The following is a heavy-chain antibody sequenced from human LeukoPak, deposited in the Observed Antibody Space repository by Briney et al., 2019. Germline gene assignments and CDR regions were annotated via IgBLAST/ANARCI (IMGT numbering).Heavy chain of an antibody. CDR2: ISTTGSSI. CDR3: ARVQRGIAVALDY. Sequence: GGSLRLSCAASGFTFSSYEMNWVRQAPGKGLEWVSYISTTGSSIYYADSVKGRFTISRDNVKNLLYLQMNSLRAEDTAAYYCARVQRGIAVALDYWGQGTLATVSS. CDR1: GFTFSSYE. D-gene: IGHD6-19*01. V-gene: IGHV3-48*03. J-gene: IGHJ4*02.